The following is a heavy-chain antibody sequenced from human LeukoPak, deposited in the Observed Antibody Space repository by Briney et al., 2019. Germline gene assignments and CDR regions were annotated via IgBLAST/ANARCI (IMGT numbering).Heavy chain of an antibody. D-gene: IGHD1-1*01. Sequence: PSETLSLTCTVSGGSIKSYYWNWIRQPPGKGLELIGYIYYSGSPTYNPSLKSRVTISVDTSKNQFSLQLSSVTAADTAVYYCAGDVMSTALDAFDVWGQGTVVTVSS. CDR3: AGDVMSTALDAFDV. CDR1: GGSIKSYY. J-gene: IGHJ3*01. V-gene: IGHV4-59*01. CDR2: IYYSGSP.